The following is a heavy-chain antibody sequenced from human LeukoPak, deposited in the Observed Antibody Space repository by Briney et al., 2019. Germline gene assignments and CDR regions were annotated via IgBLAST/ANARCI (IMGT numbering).Heavy chain of an antibody. V-gene: IGHV1-2*06. CDR1: GYTFTDYY. CDR2: INPKSGGT. Sequence: ASVKVSCKASGYTFTDYYMHWVRQAPGQGLEWMGRINPKSGGTNYAQKFQGRVTVTRDTSITTAYMELSRLRSDDTAVYSCAREVGYCGGGFCYYAFDIWGQGTMVTVSS. J-gene: IGHJ3*02. CDR3: AREVGYCGGGFCYYAFDI. D-gene: IGHD2-15*01.